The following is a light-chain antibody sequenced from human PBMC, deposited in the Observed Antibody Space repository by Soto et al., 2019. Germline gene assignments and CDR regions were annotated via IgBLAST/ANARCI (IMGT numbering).Light chain of an antibody. V-gene: IGKV3-20*01. Sequence: EVVMTQSPATLSVSPGERASLSCRVSQSVSGDYLAWYQSKPGQAPRLLIHGASNRATGIPDRFSGSGSGTDFTLTIGRLEPEDFAVYYCQQYLITPWTFGQGTKVDIK. J-gene: IGKJ1*01. CDR2: GAS. CDR3: QQYLITPWT. CDR1: QSVSGDY.